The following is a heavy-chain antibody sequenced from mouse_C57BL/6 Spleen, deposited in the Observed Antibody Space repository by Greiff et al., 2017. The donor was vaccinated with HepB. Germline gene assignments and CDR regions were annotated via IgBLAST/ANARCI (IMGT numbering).Heavy chain of an antibody. D-gene: IGHD1-1*01. CDR2: IDPSDSYT. CDR3: ARGITTVVADY. CDR1: GYTFTSYW. Sequence: QVQLQQPGAELVMPGASVKLSCKASGYTFTSYWMHWVKQRPGQGLEWIGEIDPSDSYTNYNQKFKGKSTLTVDKSSSTAYMQLSSLTSEDSAVYYCARGITTVVADYGGQGTTLTVSS. V-gene: IGHV1-69*01. J-gene: IGHJ2*01.